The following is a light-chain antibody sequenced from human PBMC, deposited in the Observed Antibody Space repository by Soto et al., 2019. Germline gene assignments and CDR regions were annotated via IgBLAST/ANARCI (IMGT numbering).Light chain of an antibody. CDR1: TSDVGGYNY. CDR2: GVS. J-gene: IGLJ3*02. CDR3: TSYTSSTTLRV. V-gene: IGLV2-14*01. Sequence: QSVLTQPASVSGSPGQSITISCTGTTSDVGGYNYVSWYQQHPGKAPKLMIYGVSNWPSGVSNRFSGSKSGNTASLTISGLQAEDEADYYCTSYTSSTTLRVFGGGTKVTVL.